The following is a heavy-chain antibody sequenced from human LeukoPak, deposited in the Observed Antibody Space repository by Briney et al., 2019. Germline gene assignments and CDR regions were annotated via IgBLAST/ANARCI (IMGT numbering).Heavy chain of an antibody. CDR1: GGSFSGYY. J-gene: IGHJ4*02. Sequence: SETLSLTCAVYGGSFSGYYWSWIRQPPGKGLEWIGEINHSGSTNYNPSLKSRVTISVDTSKNQFSLKLSSVTAADTAVYYCAMSITMIIVIIKRPPTIDYWGQGTLVTVSS. CDR3: AMSITMIIVIIKRPPTIDY. D-gene: IGHD3-22*01. V-gene: IGHV4-34*01. CDR2: INHSGST.